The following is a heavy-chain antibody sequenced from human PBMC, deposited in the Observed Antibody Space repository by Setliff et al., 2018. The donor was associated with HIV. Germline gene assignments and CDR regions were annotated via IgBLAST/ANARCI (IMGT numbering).Heavy chain of an antibody. D-gene: IGHD6-6*01. CDR1: GYTFTSYY. J-gene: IGHJ1*01. Sequence: ASVKVSCKASGYTFTSYYMHWVRQAPGQGLEWMGIFNPSSGSTTYAQKFQGRVTMTRDTSTSTVYMELSSLRSEDTAVYYCARDPAPSSSASYFQHWGQGTPVTVSS. CDR3: ARDPAPSSSASYFQH. CDR2: FNPSSGST. V-gene: IGHV1-46*01.